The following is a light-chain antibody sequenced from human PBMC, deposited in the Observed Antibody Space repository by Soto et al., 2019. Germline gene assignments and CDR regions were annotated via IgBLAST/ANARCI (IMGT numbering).Light chain of an antibody. Sequence: IQMTQSPSSVSASVGDRVTITCRASQHISNYLAWYQQKPGEAPEVLIYGAFTLQTGVASRFSGSGSGTDFILTISSLQPEDFATYYCQQTNSFPLTFGGGTKVEIK. CDR1: QHISNY. J-gene: IGKJ4*01. CDR3: QQTNSFPLT. CDR2: GAF. V-gene: IGKV1D-12*01.